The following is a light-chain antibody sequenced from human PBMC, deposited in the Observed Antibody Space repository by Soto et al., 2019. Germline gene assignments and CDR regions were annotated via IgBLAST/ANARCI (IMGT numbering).Light chain of an antibody. V-gene: IGKV3-15*01. CDR1: QSVSGN. CDR3: QQFNSWPRT. CDR2: GAS. J-gene: IGKJ1*01. Sequence: IVMTQSPATVSVSPGERVTLSCRASQSVSGNLAWYHQKPGQPPRLLVYGASTTATAIPARFFGSGSETDFTLTITRLQSEDFGIYYCQQFNSWPRTFGQGTKVEIK.